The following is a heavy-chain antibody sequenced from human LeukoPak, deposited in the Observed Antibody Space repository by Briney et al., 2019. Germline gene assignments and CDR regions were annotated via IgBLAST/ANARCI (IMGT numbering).Heavy chain of an antibody. CDR2: IYPGDSDT. D-gene: IGHD4-17*01. J-gene: IGHJ5*02. CDR1: GYSFTSYW. CDR3: ARLKMDGDYSIYNRFDP. V-gene: IGHV5-51*01. Sequence: GESLKISCKGSGYSFTSYWIGWVRQMPGKGLEWMGIIYPGDSDTRYSPSFQGQVTISADKSISTAYLQWSSLKASDTAMYYCARLKMDGDYSIYNRFDPWGQGTLVTVSS.